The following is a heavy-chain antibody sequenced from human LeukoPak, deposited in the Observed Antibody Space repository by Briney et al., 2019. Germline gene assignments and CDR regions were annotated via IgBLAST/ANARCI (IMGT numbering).Heavy chain of an antibody. CDR1: GYTFTSYG. D-gene: IGHD6-13*01. J-gene: IGHJ6*03. CDR3: ARQAAQGYYYYMDV. CDR2: ISAYNGNT. Sequence: ASVKVSCKASGYTFTSYGISGVRQAPGQGLEWMGWISAYNGNTTYAQKLQGRVTMTTDTSTSTAYVELRSLRSDDTAVYYCARQAAQGYYYYMDVWGKGTTVTVSS. V-gene: IGHV1-18*01.